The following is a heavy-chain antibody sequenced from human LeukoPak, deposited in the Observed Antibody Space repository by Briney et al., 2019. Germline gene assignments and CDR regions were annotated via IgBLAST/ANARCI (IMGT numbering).Heavy chain of an antibody. D-gene: IGHD3-10*01. CDR2: ISGSGGST. CDR3: AKDLGMVRGVGDAFDI. CDR1: GFTFSSYA. V-gene: IGHV3-23*01. Sequence: PGGSLRLSCAASGFTFSSYAMSWVRQAPGKGLEWVSAISGSGGSTYYADSVKGRFTISRDNSKNTLYLQMNSLRAEDTAVYYCAKDLGMVRGVGDAFDIWGQGTMVTVSS. J-gene: IGHJ3*02.